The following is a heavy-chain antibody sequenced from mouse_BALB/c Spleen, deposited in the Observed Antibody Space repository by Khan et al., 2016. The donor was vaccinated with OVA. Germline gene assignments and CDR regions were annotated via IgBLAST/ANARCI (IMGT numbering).Heavy chain of an antibody. Sequence: QIQLVQSGPELKKPGETVKISCKASGYTFTDYSMHWVKQGPGKGLKWMGWINTETGELTYEDDFKGRFAFSLETSASTAYLQISNLKNEDTATCVVATGIQYCYIDYWGQGTTLTVSS. CDR2: INTETGEL. J-gene: IGHJ2*01. V-gene: IGHV9-2-1*01. CDR3: ATGIQYCYIDY. CDR1: GYTFTDYS. D-gene: IGHD2-10*02.